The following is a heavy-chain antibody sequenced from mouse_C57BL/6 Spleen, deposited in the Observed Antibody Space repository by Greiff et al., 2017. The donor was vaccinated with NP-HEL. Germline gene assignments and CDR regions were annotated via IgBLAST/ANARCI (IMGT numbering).Heavy chain of an antibody. V-gene: IGHV1-74*01. J-gene: IGHJ3*01. CDR1: GYTFTSYW. CDR3: AFYDYDGWFAY. CDR2: IHPSDSDT. Sequence: QVQLKQPGAELVKPGASVKVSCKASGYTFTSYWMHWVKQRPGQGLEWIGRIHPSDSDTNYNQKFKGKATLTVDKSSSTAYMQLSSLTSEDSAVYYCAFYDYDGWFAYWGQGTLVTVSA. D-gene: IGHD2-4*01.